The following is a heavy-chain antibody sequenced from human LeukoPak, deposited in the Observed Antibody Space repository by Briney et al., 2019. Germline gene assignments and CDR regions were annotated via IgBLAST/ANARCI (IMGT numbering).Heavy chain of an antibody. J-gene: IGHJ4*02. CDR1: GFTFSSYA. CDR3: ARVSEARAWEYYFDY. CDR2: ISYDGSNK. D-gene: IGHD1-26*01. Sequence: GRSLRLSCAASGFTFSSYAMHWVRQAPGKGLEWAAVISYDGSNKYYADSVKGRFTISRDNSKNTLYLQMNSLRAEDTAVYYCARVSEARAWEYYFDYWGQGTLVTVSS. V-gene: IGHV3-30-3*01.